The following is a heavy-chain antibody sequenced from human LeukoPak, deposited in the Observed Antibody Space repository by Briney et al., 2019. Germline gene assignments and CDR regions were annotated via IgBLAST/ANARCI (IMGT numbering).Heavy chain of an antibody. CDR3: AREGGFFRPLDY. V-gene: IGHV4-4*02. Sequence: SETLSLTCGVSGGSVTSTNWWTWVRQPPGKGLEWIGEVHLDGRTNYNPSLKSRLTISVDLSENHISLKLTSVTAADTAVYYCAREGGFFRPLDYSGQGTLVIVSS. D-gene: IGHD3-3*01. J-gene: IGHJ4*02. CDR2: VHLDGRT. CDR1: GGSVTSTNW.